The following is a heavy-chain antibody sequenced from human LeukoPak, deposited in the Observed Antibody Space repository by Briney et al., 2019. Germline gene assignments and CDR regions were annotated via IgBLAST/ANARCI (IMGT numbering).Heavy chain of an antibody. Sequence: PGGSLRLSCAASGFSFSSYWMHWVRQAPGKGLEWVSRVNSDGSSTVNADSVKGRFIISRDNAKKTLELEMHSLRAEDTAVYYCVRGGARRGFYTMDVWGQGTTVIVSS. CDR2: VNSDGSST. CDR3: VRGGARRGFYTMDV. CDR1: GFSFSSYW. J-gene: IGHJ6*02. D-gene: IGHD2/OR15-2a*01. V-gene: IGHV3-74*03.